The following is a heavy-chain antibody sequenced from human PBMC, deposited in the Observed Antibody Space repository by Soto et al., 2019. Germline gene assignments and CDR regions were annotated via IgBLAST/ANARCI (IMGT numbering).Heavy chain of an antibody. CDR1: GGSISSSSHY. Sequence: QLQLQESGPGLVKPSETLSLTCTVSGGSISSSSHYWGWIRQPPGKGLEWIGSVYYSGSTYYNPSLKSRVTITVDTSKNQFSLKLRSVTAADTAVYYCARRESYDILTGYYHFDYWGQGTLVTVSS. D-gene: IGHD3-9*01. J-gene: IGHJ4*02. CDR2: VYYSGST. V-gene: IGHV4-39*01. CDR3: ARRESYDILTGYYHFDY.